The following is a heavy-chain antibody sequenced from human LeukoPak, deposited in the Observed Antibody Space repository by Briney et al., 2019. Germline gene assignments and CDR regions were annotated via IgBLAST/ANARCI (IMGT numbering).Heavy chain of an antibody. CDR1: GFTFSSYA. CDR3: ARDSYYYDSSGYYPAYYFDY. Sequence: GGSLRLSCAASGFTFSSYAMHWVRQAPGKGLEWVAVIWYDGSNKYYADSVKGRFTISRDNSKNTLYLQMNSLRAEDTAVYYCARDSYYYDSSGYYPAYYFDYWGQGTLVTVSS. D-gene: IGHD3-22*01. J-gene: IGHJ4*02. V-gene: IGHV3-33*08. CDR2: IWYDGSNK.